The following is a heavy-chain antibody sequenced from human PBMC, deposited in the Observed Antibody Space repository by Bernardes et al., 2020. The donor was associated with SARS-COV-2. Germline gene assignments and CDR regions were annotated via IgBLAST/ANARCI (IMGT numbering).Heavy chain of an antibody. D-gene: IGHD3-22*01. CDR1: GFTVSSNY. Sequence: GGSLRLFCAASGFTVSSNYMSWVRQAPGKGLEWVSVIYIGGSTYYADSVKGRFTISRHNSKNTLYLQMNSLRAEDTAVYYCALTTYYYDSSGYFYWGQGTLVTVSS. CDR3: ALTTYYYDSSGYFY. V-gene: IGHV3-53*04. J-gene: IGHJ4*02. CDR2: IYIGGST.